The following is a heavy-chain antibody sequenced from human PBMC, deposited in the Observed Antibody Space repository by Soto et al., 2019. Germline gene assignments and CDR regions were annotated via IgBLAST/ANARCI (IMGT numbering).Heavy chain of an antibody. CDR1: GFTFSSYW. CDR2: INSDGSST. D-gene: IGHD3-3*01. J-gene: IGHJ6*03. Sequence: GGSLRLSCAASGFTFSSYWMHWVRQAPGKGLVWVSRINSDGSSTSYADSVKGRFTISRDNAKNTLYLQMNSLRAEDTAVYYCARGPYYDFWSGYYIDYYYYYMDVWGKGTTVTVSS. V-gene: IGHV3-74*01. CDR3: ARGPYYDFWSGYYIDYYYYYMDV.